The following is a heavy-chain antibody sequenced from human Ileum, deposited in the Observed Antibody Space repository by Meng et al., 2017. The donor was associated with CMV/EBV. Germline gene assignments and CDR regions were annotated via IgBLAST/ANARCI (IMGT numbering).Heavy chain of an antibody. J-gene: IGHJ4*02. D-gene: IGHD1-26*01. V-gene: IGHV3-53*01. CDR1: GFGVSDNY. CDR3: AGRRHYFDS. CDR2: IYTSGLT. Sequence: SVRLSCAVSGFGVSDNYMSGVRQAPGKGMEWLTVIYTSGLTFYADSVKGRFTTSRDISKNTFYLQMNSLRAEDTAVYYCAGRRHYFDSWGQGTLVTVSS.